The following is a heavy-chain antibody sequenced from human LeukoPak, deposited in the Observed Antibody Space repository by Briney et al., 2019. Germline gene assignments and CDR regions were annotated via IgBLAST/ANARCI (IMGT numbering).Heavy chain of an antibody. Sequence: PGRSLRLSCAASGFTFSSYGMHWVRQAPGKGLEWVAVISYDGSNKYYADSVKGRFTISRDNSKNTLYLQMNSLRAEDTAVYYCAKVQYSSGWYVGFDYWGQGTLVTVSS. CDR2: ISYDGSNK. CDR3: AKVQYSSGWYVGFDY. V-gene: IGHV3-30*18. J-gene: IGHJ4*02. D-gene: IGHD6-19*01. CDR1: GFTFSSYG.